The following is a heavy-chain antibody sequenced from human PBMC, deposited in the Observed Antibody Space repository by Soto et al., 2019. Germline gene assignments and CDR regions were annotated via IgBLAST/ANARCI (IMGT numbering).Heavy chain of an antibody. D-gene: IGHD3-22*01. Sequence: PGESLKISCAASGFTFSSYWMHWVRQAPGKGLVWVSRINSDGSSTSYADSVKGRFTISRDNAKNTLYLQMNSLRAEDTAVYYCASGLRFRGYYYFDYWGQGTLVTVSS. CDR2: INSDGSST. CDR3: ASGLRFRGYYYFDY. CDR1: GFTFSSYW. V-gene: IGHV3-74*01. J-gene: IGHJ4*02.